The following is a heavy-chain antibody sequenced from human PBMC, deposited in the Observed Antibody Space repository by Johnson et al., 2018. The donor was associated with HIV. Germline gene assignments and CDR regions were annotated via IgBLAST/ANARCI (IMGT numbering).Heavy chain of an antibody. J-gene: IGHJ3*01. Sequence: VQLVESGGGVVQPGRSLRLSCEASGFTFVGHAMHWVRQAPGEGLDWVAAISYDGSVQSYADSVKGRFTISRDNSKSTLYLQMGSLRPEDMGIYYCAIPYFFDTGNYRWGQGTMVTVSS. D-gene: IGHD3-22*01. CDR2: ISYDGSVQ. CDR1: GFTFVGHA. V-gene: IGHV3-30*14. CDR3: AIPYFFDTGNYR.